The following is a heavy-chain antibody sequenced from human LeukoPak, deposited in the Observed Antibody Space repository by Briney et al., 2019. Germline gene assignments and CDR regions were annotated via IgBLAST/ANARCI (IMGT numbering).Heavy chain of an antibody. J-gene: IGHJ4*02. D-gene: IGHD1-26*01. CDR3: AREGGIEGAPF. Sequence: GESLKISCQASGYSFNKYWIAWVRQMPGKGLEWMGLIYPGDSRKRYSPTFQGQVAFSADMSINTAYLQWSSLEASDTAMYYCAREGGIEGAPFWGQGTLVIVSS. CDR1: GYSFNKYW. V-gene: IGHV5-51*01. CDR2: IYPGDSRK.